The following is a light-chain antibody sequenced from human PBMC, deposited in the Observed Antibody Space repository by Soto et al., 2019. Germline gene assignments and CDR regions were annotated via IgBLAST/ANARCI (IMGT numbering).Light chain of an antibody. V-gene: IGKV1-39*01. J-gene: IGKJ1*01. Sequence: DIQKTHPPGSLSTSVGDRVTITCRASQSISSYLNWYHQKPGKAPKLLIYAASSLQSGVPSRFSGSGSGTDFTLTISSLQPEDFATYYCQQSYSTRWAFGQGTKVDIK. CDR2: AAS. CDR3: QQSYSTRWA. CDR1: QSISSY.